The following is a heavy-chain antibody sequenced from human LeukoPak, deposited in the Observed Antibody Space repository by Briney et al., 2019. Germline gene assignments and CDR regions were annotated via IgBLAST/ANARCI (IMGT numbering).Heavy chain of an antibody. CDR3: AARDNPRDYYGMDV. CDR1: GYTFTSYA. V-gene: IGHV1-3*01. D-gene: IGHD6-6*01. J-gene: IGHJ6*02. CDR2: IDAGNGNT. Sequence: ASVKVSCKASGYTFTSYAMHWVRQAPGQRLEWMGWIDAGNGNTKYSQKFQGRVTITRDTSASTAYMELSSLRSEDTAVYYCAARDNPRDYYGMDVWGQGTTVTVSS.